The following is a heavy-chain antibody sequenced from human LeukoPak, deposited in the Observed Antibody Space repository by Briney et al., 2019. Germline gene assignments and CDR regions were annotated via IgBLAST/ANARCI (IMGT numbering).Heavy chain of an antibody. Sequence: GGSLRLSCAASGFTFSSYNMNWVRQAPGKGLEWVSSISSSSSYIYYADSVKGRFTISRDNAKSSLYLQMNSLRAEDTAVYYCAKTEYGGYSLDYWGQGTLVTVSS. V-gene: IGHV3-21*01. J-gene: IGHJ4*02. D-gene: IGHD4/OR15-4a*01. CDR1: GFTFSSYN. CDR2: ISSSSSYI. CDR3: AKTEYGGYSLDY.